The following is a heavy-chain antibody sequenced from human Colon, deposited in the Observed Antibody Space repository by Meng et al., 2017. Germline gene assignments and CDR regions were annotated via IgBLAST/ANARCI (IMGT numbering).Heavy chain of an antibody. Sequence: QVQLQESGPGLVKPSETLSLTCTISNGSINSADYYWNCIRQPPGKGPEWLGYIHSSGNTYYTPSLKSRLAMSLDTSKNQFSLRLTSVTAADTAVYYCARNPVIPDARTFDFWGQGALVTVSS. CDR1: NGSINSADYY. CDR2: IHSSGNT. V-gene: IGHV4-30-4*01. D-gene: IGHD2-2*01. J-gene: IGHJ4*02. CDR3: ARNPVIPDARTFDF.